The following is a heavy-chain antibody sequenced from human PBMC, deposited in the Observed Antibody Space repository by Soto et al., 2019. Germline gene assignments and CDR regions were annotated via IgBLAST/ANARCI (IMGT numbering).Heavy chain of an antibody. CDR1: GFTFSSYA. V-gene: IGHV3-30-3*01. J-gene: IGHJ3*02. CDR2: ISYDGSNK. CDR3: ARDRLPDYGDYEGAFDI. D-gene: IGHD4-17*01. Sequence: QVQLMESGGGVVQPGRSLRLSCAASGFTFSSYAMHWVRQAPGKGLEWVAVISYDGSNKYYADSVKGRFTISRDNSKNTLYLQMNSLRAEDTAVYYCARDRLPDYGDYEGAFDIWGQGTMVTVSS.